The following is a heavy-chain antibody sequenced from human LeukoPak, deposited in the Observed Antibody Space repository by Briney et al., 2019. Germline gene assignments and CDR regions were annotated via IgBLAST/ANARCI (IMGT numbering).Heavy chain of an antibody. V-gene: IGHV3-30*02. CDR1: GFTFVSYN. J-gene: IGHJ4*02. CDR3: AKDLGYSSGWYLATPNKIDY. CDR2: IRYDGSNK. Sequence: PGGSLRLSCAASGFTFVSYNMNWVRQAPGKGPEWVAFIRYDGSNKYYADSVKGRFTISRDNSKNTLYLQMNSLRAEDTAVYYCAKDLGYSSGWYLATPNKIDYWGQGTLVTVSS. D-gene: IGHD6-19*01.